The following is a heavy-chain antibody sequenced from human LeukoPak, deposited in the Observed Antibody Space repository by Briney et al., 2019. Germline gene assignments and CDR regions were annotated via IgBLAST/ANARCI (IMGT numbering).Heavy chain of an antibody. D-gene: IGHD6-6*01. CDR2: IRYDGSNK. CDR1: GFTFSSYG. CDR3: AKDRAPYSSSSGGLDY. V-gene: IGHV3-30*02. J-gene: IGHJ4*02. Sequence: PGGSLRLSCAASGFTFSSYGMHWVRQAPGKGLEWVAFIRYDGSNKYYADSVKGRFTISRDNSKNTLYLQMNSLRAEDTAVYYCAKDRAPYSSSSGGLDYWGQGTLVTVSS.